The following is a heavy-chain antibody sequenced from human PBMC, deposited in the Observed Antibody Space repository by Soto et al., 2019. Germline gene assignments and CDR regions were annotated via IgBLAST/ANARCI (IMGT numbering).Heavy chain of an antibody. D-gene: IGHD6-25*01. V-gene: IGHV4-59*01. CDR3: ARDLAAVPRASHY. CDR1: GGSISSYF. J-gene: IGHJ4*02. Sequence: AGTLSLTCTVSGGSISSYFFIWVRQPPGKGLEWIGSVYYTGTTDYYPSLKSRDTISVDTSKTQFSLNLKSVAGADTAVEYCARDLAAVPRASHYWGRGTLVT. CDR2: VYYTGTT.